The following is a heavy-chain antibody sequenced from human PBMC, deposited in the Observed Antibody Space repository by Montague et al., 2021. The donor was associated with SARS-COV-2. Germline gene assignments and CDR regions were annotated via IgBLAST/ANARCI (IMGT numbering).Heavy chain of an antibody. J-gene: IGHJ4*02. CDR2: INSDGSST. CDR3: VFLGGHFDY. V-gene: IGHV3-74*01. Sequence: SLRLSCAASGFSFSSYWMHWVRQAPGKGLVWVSRINSDGSSTSYADSVKGRFTISRDNAKNTLYLQMNSLRAEDTAMYYCVFLGGHFDYWGQGTLVTVSS. CDR1: GFSFSSYW. D-gene: IGHD3-16*01.